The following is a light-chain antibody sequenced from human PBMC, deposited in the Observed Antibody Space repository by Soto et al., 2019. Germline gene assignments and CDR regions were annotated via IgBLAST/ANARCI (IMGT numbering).Light chain of an antibody. J-gene: IGLJ2*01. CDR2: LNNDGSH. Sequence: QPVLTQSPSASASLGASVKLTCTLSSAHSFFAIAWHQQQPDKGPRFLMKLNNDGSHTKGDGIPDRFSGSSSGAERYLTISSLQSEDEADYYCQTWGSGIIFGGGTKLTVL. V-gene: IGLV4-69*01. CDR3: QTWGSGII. CDR1: SAHSFFA.